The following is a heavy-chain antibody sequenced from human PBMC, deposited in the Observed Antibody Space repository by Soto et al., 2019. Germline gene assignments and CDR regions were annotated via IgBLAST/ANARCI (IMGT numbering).Heavy chain of an antibody. J-gene: IGHJ3*02. Sequence: GASVKVSCKASGFTFTSSAVQWVRQARGQRLEWIGWIVVGSGNTNYAQKFQERVTITRDMSTSTAYMELSSLRSEDTAVYYCAAEGGYSYGSPDLGAFDIWGQGTMVTVSS. CDR3: AAEGGYSYGSPDLGAFDI. D-gene: IGHD5-18*01. CDR1: GFTFTSSA. V-gene: IGHV1-58*01. CDR2: IVVGSGNT.